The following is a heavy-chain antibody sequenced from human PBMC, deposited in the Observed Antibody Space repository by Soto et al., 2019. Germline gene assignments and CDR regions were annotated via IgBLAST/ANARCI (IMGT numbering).Heavy chain of an antibody. CDR3: AREGGSETLQPSYNWFDT. V-gene: IGHV1-2*02. D-gene: IGHD6-25*01. CDR1: GYTFTEYH. CDR2: INANNGGA. J-gene: IGHJ5*02. Sequence: ASVKVSCKASGYTFTEYHIHWVRQAPGQGLEFMGWINANNGGAGSAQQFQGRVTVTRDTSITTVYMELSNLRSDDTAVYYCAREGGSETLQPSYNWFDTWGQGTLVTVSS.